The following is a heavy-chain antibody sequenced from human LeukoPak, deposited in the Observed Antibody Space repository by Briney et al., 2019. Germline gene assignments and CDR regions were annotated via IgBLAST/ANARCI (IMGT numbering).Heavy chain of an antibody. CDR1: GGSISSYY. Sequence: SETLSLTCTVSGGSISSYYWSWIRQPAGKGLGWIGRIYTSGSTNYNPSLKSRVTMSVDTSKNQFSLKLSSVTAADPAVYYCARDVWFGGSYYFDYWGQGTLVTVSS. D-gene: IGHD1-26*01. CDR3: ARDVWFGGSYYFDY. V-gene: IGHV4-4*07. J-gene: IGHJ4*02. CDR2: IYTSGST.